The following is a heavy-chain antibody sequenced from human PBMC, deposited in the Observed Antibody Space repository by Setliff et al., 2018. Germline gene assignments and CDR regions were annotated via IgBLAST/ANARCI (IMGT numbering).Heavy chain of an antibody. V-gene: IGHV3-15*07. CDR1: GFTFSKAW. J-gene: IGHJ6*03. Sequence: PGGSLRLSCAVSGFTFSKAWMHWVRQAPGKGLEWVGRVKSNTDGGAIDYAASVQGRFTISREASKDTVYLQMYSLKTEDTAVYFCARVFCRQRCLVESYMDVWGTGTPVTSP. CDR3: ARVFCRQRCLVESYMDV. D-gene: IGHD3-3*01. CDR2: VKSNTDGGAI.